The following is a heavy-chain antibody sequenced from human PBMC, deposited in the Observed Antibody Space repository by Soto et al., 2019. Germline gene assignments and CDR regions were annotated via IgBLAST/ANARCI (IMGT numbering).Heavy chain of an antibody. J-gene: IGHJ4*02. D-gene: IGHD3-3*01. V-gene: IGHV1-69*06. CDR3: ARRDTSGFLRYFDN. CDR2: IVPNVGTV. Sequence: GASVKVSCKSSGGTFSSFINYPINWVRQAPGQGLEWMGGIVPNVGTVNYAQKFRGKVTITADKSTGTAYMELSSLRSEDTALYYCARRDTSGFLRYFDNWGQGTQLTVSS. CDR1: GGTFSSFINYP.